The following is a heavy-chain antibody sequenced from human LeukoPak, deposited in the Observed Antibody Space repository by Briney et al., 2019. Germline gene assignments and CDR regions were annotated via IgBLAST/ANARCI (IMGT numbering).Heavy chain of an antibody. CDR1: GYTFTSYD. J-gene: IGHJ6*03. CDR2: MNPNSGNT. V-gene: IGHV1-8*01. Sequence: ASVKVSCKASGYTFTSYDINWVRQATGQGLEWMGWMNPNSGNTGYAQKFQGRVTMTRNTSISTAYMELSSLRSEDTAVYYCARATPYSSSWYFSPKRYYYMDVWGKGTTVTISS. D-gene: IGHD6-13*01. CDR3: ARATPYSSSWYFSPKRYYYMDV.